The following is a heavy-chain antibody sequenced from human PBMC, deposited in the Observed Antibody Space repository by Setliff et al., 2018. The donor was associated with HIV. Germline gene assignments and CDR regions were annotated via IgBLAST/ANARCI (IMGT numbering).Heavy chain of an antibody. Sequence: PSETLSLTCTVSGGSISSYYWSWIRQPPGKGLEWIGYIYYSGSTNYNPSLKSRVTISVDTSKNQFSLKLSSVIAADTAVYYCARIFGDQGYYYGMDVWGQGTQVTVSS. D-gene: IGHD3-3*01. V-gene: IGHV4-59*01. CDR1: GGSISSYY. CDR3: ARIFGDQGYYYGMDV. CDR2: IYYSGST. J-gene: IGHJ6*02.